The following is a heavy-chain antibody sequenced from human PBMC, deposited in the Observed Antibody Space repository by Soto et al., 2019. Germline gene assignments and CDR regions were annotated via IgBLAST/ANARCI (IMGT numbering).Heavy chain of an antibody. CDR3: ARAVHSQFAAGRLYDY. CDR1: GYTFTSYD. J-gene: IGHJ4*02. D-gene: IGHD6-13*01. Sequence: GASVKVSCKASGYTFTSYDINWVRQATGQGLEWMGWMNPNSGNTGYAQKFQGRVTMTRNTSISTAYMELSSLRSEDTAVYYCARAVHSQFAAGRLYDYWGQGTLVTVSS. CDR2: MNPNSGNT. V-gene: IGHV1-8*01.